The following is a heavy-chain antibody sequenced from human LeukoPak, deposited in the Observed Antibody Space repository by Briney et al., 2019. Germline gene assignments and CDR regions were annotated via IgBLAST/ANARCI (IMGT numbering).Heavy chain of an antibody. D-gene: IGHD1-7*01. CDR2: ISGSGGST. Sequence: PGGSLRLSCAASGFTFSSYAMSWVRQAPGKGLEWVSAISGSGGSTYYADSVKGRFTISRDNPKNTLYLQMNSLRAEDTAVYYCAKVRSGTGTTRDYMDVWGKGTTVTVSS. V-gene: IGHV3-23*01. CDR3: AKVRSGTGTTRDYMDV. J-gene: IGHJ6*03. CDR1: GFTFSSYA.